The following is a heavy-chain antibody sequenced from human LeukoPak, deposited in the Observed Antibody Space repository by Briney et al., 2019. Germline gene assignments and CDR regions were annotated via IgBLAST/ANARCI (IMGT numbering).Heavy chain of an antibody. CDR2: IYTSGST. D-gene: IGHD3-22*01. CDR3: AREEYYYDSSGYYSNWFDP. CDR1: GGSISSGSYY. J-gene: IGHJ5*02. Sequence: TLSLTCTVSGGSISSGSYYWSWIRQPAGKGLEWIGRIYTSGSTNYNPSLKSRVTISVDTSKNQFSLKLSSVTAADTAVYYCAREEYYYDSSGYYSNWFDPWGQGTLVTVSS. V-gene: IGHV4-61*02.